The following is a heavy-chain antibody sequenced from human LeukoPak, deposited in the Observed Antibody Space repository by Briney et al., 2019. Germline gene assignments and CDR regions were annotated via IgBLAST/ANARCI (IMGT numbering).Heavy chain of an antibody. CDR3: AGAPVYDFWSGYSGHYGMDV. J-gene: IGHJ6*02. V-gene: IGHV4-59*01. CDR1: GGSISSYY. Sequence: PSETLFLTCTVSGGSISSYYWSWIRQPPGKGLEWIGYIYYSGSTNYNPSLKSRVTISVDTSKNQFSLKLSSVTAADTAVYYCAGAPVYDFWSGYSGHYGMDVWGQGTTVTVSS. CDR2: IYYSGST. D-gene: IGHD3-3*01.